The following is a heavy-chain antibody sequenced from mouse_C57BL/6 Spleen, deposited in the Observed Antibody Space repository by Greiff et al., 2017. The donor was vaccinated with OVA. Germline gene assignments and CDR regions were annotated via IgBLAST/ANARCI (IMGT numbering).Heavy chain of an antibody. J-gene: IGHJ4*01. CDR3: TVAYYSTHYYAMDY. D-gene: IGHD2-5*01. Sequence: EVQGVESGEGLVKPGGSLKLSCAASGFTFSSYAMSWVRQTPEKRLEWVAYISSGGDYIYYADTVKGRFTISRDNARNTLYLQMSSLKSEDTAMYYCTVAYYSTHYYAMDYWGQGTSVTVSS. CDR2: ISSGGDYI. V-gene: IGHV5-9-1*02. CDR1: GFTFSSYA.